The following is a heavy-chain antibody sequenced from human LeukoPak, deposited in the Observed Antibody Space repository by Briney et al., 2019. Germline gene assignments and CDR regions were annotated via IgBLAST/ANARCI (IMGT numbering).Heavy chain of an antibody. D-gene: IGHD5-18*01. CDR2: ISSSGSTI. V-gene: IGHV3-11*01. CDR3: ARVSGYSYGYYYFDY. CDR1: GFTFSDYY. Sequence: GGSLRLSCAASGFTFSDYYMSWIRQAPGKGLEWVSYISSSGSTIYYADSVKGRFTISRDNTKNSLYLQMNSLRAEDTAVYYCARVSGYSYGYYYFDYWGQGTLVTVSS. J-gene: IGHJ4*02.